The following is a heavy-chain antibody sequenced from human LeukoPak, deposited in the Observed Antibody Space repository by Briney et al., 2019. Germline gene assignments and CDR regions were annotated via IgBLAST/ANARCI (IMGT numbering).Heavy chain of an antibody. CDR3: ARDLGSYGWGNHFDY. CDR2: ISYDGNYN. D-gene: IGHD3-16*01. CDR1: GLTFSGHA. V-gene: IGHV3-30-3*01. J-gene: IGHJ4*02. Sequence: GGSLRLSCAASGLTFSGHAMHWVRQAPGKGLEWLGVISYDGNYNHYADSVKGRFTVSRDNSKNTVYLHMSSLKPEDTAAYYCARDLGSYGWGNHFDYWGQGTLVTVPS.